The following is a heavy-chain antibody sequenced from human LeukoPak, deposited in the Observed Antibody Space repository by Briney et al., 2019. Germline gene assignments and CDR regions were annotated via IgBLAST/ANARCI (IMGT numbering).Heavy chain of an antibody. CDR3: AKEPYYYDSSGYYYVGILLDY. J-gene: IGHJ4*02. Sequence: GGSLRLSCAASGFTFSSYAMSWVRQAPGKGLEWVSAISGSGGSTYYADSVKGRFTISRDNSKNTLYLQMNSLRAEDTAVYYCAKEPYYYDSSGYYYVGILLDYWGQGTLVTVSS. CDR1: GFTFSSYA. D-gene: IGHD3-22*01. CDR2: ISGSGGST. V-gene: IGHV3-23*01.